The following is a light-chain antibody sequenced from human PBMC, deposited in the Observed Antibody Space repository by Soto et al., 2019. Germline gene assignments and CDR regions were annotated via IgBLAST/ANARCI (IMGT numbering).Light chain of an antibody. J-gene: IGKJ4*01. CDR3: QQYKSYPLT. CDR2: DAS. Sequence: DIQMTQSPYTLPASVGDRVTITCRASQNIINWLAWYQQKPGKAPNLLISDASTLESGVPSRFSGSGSGTEFTLTISSLQPDDFATYYCQQYKSYPLTFGGGTKVDIK. V-gene: IGKV1-5*01. CDR1: QNIINW.